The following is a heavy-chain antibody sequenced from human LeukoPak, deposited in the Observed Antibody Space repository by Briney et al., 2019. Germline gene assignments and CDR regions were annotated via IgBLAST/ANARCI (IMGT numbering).Heavy chain of an antibody. CDR2: FSGSGGST. D-gene: IGHD2/OR15-2a*01. V-gene: IGHV3-23*01. CDR3: ATSGLSRFGF. Sequence: GGSLRLSCAASGFTFSSYGMSWVRQASGKGLEWVSAFSGSGGSTYYADSVKGRFTISRDNSKNTLYLQMNSLRAGDTAVYYCATSGLSRFGFWGQGTLVTVSS. J-gene: IGHJ4*02. CDR1: GFTFSSYG.